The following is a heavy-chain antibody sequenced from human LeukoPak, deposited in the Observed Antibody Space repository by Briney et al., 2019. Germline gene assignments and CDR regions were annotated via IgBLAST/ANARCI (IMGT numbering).Heavy chain of an antibody. CDR1: GYTFTSYY. D-gene: IGHD4-17*01. CDR3: ARAYGDIDFDY. CDR2: INTNTGNP. V-gene: IGHV7-4-1*02. Sequence: ASVKVSCKASGYTFTSYYMHWVRQAPGQGLEWMGWINTNTGNPTYAQGFTGRFVFSLGTSVSTAYLQISSLKAKDTAVYYCARAYGDIDFDYWGQGTLVTVSS. J-gene: IGHJ4*02.